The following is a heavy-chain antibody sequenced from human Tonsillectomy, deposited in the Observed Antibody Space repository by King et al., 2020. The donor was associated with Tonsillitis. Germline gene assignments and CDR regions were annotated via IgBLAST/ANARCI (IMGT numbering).Heavy chain of an antibody. V-gene: IGHV1-2*02. D-gene: IGHD2-15*01. J-gene: IGHJ4*02. Sequence: QLVQSGAEVGKPGASVKVSCKPSGYSFTGHYIHWVRQAPGQGLEWMGWINPNSGATNYALNFQGRVTMTRDTSISTAYMALTRLLSDDTAVYYCVRIFQSGRPRFDYWGQGTLVTVSS. CDR1: GYSFTGHY. CDR3: VRIFQSGRPRFDY. CDR2: INPNSGAT.